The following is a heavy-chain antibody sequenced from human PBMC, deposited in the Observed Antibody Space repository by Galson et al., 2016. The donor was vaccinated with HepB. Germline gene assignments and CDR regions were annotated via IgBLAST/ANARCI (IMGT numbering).Heavy chain of an antibody. CDR2: ISSTSTYI. Sequence: SLRLSCAASGFTFSTYTMNWVRQAPGKGLEWVSYISSTSTYIDSADSVKGRFTISRENAKNSLYLQMNSLRAEDTAVYYCARDRSRFSSGYYTGARDVFAIWGQGTVVTVSS. D-gene: IGHD3-3*01. CDR1: GFTFSTYT. CDR3: ARDRSRFSSGYYTGARDVFAI. V-gene: IGHV3-21*01. J-gene: IGHJ3*02.